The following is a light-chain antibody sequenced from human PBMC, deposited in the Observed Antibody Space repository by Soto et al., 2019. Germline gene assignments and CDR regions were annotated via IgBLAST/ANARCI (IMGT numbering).Light chain of an antibody. CDR2: GAS. CDR3: QQYGSSSPIT. CDR1: QSVSSD. Sequence: EIVLTQSPATLSLSPGERATLSCRASQSVSSDLAWYQQKPGQAPRLLIYGASSRATGIPARFSGSGSGTDFTLTISRLEPEDFSVYYCQQYGSSSPITFGQGTKLEIK. V-gene: IGKV3-20*01. J-gene: IGKJ5*01.